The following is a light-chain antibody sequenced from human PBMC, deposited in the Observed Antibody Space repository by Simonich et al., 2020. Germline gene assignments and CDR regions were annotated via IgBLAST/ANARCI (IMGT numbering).Light chain of an antibody. Sequence: AIQLTQSPSSLPASEGDRVTITCRASQGFSSVLAGYQQKPGKAPKLMIYDASSLESGVPSRFSGSGSGTDFTLTISSLQPEDFATYYCQQFNSYRITFGQGTRLEIK. CDR1: QGFSSV. J-gene: IGKJ5*01. V-gene: IGKV1-13*02. CDR3: QQFNSYRIT. CDR2: DAS.